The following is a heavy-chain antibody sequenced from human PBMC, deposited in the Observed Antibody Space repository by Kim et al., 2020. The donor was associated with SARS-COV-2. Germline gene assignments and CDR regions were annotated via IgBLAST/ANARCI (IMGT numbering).Heavy chain of an antibody. J-gene: IGHJ4*02. CDR2: GGRT. D-gene: IGHD2-2*01. CDR3: AKESTFDY. Sequence: GGRTYYADSVKGRFTISRENSKNTLYLQMNSLRAEDTAVYYCAKESTFDYWGQGTLVTVSS. V-gene: IGHV3-23*01.